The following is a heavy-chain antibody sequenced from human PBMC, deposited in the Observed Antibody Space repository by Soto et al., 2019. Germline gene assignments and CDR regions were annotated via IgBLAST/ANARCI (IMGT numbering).Heavy chain of an antibody. Sequence: PGGSLRLSCAASGFTFSDYYMSWIRQAPGKGLEWIAYISNSGTTIYYADSLKGRFTISRDNARDSLYLHINNLRAVDTAVYYCARGLGELEPFDYWGHGTLVTVSS. D-gene: IGHD1-1*01. CDR3: ARGLGELEPFDY. CDR1: GFTFSDYY. J-gene: IGHJ4*01. V-gene: IGHV3-11*01. CDR2: ISNSGTTI.